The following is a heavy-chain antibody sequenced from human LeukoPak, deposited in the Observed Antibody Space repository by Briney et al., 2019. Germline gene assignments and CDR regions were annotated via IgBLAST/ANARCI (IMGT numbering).Heavy chain of an antibody. J-gene: IGHJ4*02. CDR1: GDSITSDYY. CDR3: ARDLRYYDTSGYYHNFDH. CDR2: INHSGST. V-gene: IGHV4-38-2*02. Sequence: SETLSFTCTVAGDSITSDYYWAWIRQTPGKGLEWIASINHSGSTYYHPSLKSRVTISVDTSKNQFSLKLTSVTATDTAVYYCARDLRYYDTSGYYHNFDHWGQGTLVPVSS. D-gene: IGHD3-22*01.